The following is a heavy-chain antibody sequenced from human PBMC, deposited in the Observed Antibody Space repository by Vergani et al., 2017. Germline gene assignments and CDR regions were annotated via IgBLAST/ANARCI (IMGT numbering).Heavy chain of an antibody. D-gene: IGHD5-18*01. CDR2: ISGSGGST. CDR3: AKTRYSYGYGEYYFDY. Sequence: EVQLLGSGGGLVQPGGSLRLSCAASGFTFSSYAMSWVRQAPGKGLEWVSAISGSGGSTYYADSVKGRFTISRDNSKNTLYLQMNSLRAEDTAVYYCAKTRYSYGYGEYYFDYWGQGTLVTVSS. J-gene: IGHJ4*02. CDR1: GFTFSSYA. V-gene: IGHV3-23*01.